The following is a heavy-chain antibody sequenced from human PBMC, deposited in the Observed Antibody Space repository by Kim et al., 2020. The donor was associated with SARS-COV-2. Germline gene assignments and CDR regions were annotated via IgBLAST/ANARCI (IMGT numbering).Heavy chain of an antibody. Sequence: GGSLRLSCAASGFTFSSYGMHWVRQAPGKGLEWVAVISYDGSNKYYADSVKGRFTISRDNSKNTLYLQMNSLRAEDTAVYYCAKPIGEDQLLHPDEDAFDIWGQGTMVTVSS. CDR2: ISYDGSNK. CDR1: GFTFSSYG. CDR3: AKPIGEDQLLHPDEDAFDI. D-gene: IGHD2-2*01. J-gene: IGHJ3*02. V-gene: IGHV3-30*18.